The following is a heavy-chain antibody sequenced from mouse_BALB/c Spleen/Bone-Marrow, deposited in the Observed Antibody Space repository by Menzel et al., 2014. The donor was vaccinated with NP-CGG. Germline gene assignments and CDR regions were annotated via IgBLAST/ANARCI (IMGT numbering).Heavy chain of an antibody. CDR3: ARHGITRLLDY. Sequence: EVKLVESGGGLVKPGGSLKLSCAASGFTFSSYAMFWVRQTPEKRLEWVATISSGGSYTYYPDSVKGRFTISRDNTKNTLYLQMSSLRSGDTAMYYCARHGITRLLDYWGQGTTLTVSS. CDR2: ISSGGSYT. D-gene: IGHD2-4*01. V-gene: IGHV5-9-3*01. J-gene: IGHJ2*01. CDR1: GFTFSSYA.